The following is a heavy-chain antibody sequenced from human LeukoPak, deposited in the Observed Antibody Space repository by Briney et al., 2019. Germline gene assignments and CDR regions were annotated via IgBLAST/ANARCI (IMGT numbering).Heavy chain of an antibody. J-gene: IGHJ3*02. CDR1: GYSFTGYY. V-gene: IGHV1-2*06. Sequence: GASVKVSCKASGYSFTGYYMHWVRQAPGQGLEWMGRINPNSGGTNYAQKFQGKITMTRDTSISTAYMELSGLKSDDTAVYYCARDSQSIDIWDQGTMVTVSS. D-gene: IGHD2-2*02. CDR2: INPNSGGT. CDR3: ARDSQSIDI.